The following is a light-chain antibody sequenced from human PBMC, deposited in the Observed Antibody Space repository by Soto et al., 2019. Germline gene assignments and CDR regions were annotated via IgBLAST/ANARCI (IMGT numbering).Light chain of an antibody. J-gene: IGKJ4*01. V-gene: IGKV3-15*01. CDR1: QSVSSN. Sequence: EIVMTQSPATQSVSPGERATLSCGASQSVSSNLAWYQQKPGQAPKLLLYNPSTRATGIPARFSGSGSGTEFTLTISSLQSEDFAIYYCQQYDDWPLTFGGGTKVEIK. CDR2: NPS. CDR3: QQYDDWPLT.